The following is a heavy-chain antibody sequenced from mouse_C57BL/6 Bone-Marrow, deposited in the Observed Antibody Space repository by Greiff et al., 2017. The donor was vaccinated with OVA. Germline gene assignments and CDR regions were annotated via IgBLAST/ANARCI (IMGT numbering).Heavy chain of an antibody. J-gene: IGHJ3*01. CDR1: GYTFTSYW. CDR3: ARRDGSRAWFAY. Sequence: VQLQQPGAELVRPGSSVKLSCKASGYTFTSYWMHWVKQRPIQGLEWIGNIDPSDSETHYNQKFKDKATLTVDKSSSTAYMQLSSLTSEDSAVYYCARRDGSRAWFAYWGQGTLVTVSA. D-gene: IGHD1-1*01. V-gene: IGHV1-52*01. CDR2: IDPSDSET.